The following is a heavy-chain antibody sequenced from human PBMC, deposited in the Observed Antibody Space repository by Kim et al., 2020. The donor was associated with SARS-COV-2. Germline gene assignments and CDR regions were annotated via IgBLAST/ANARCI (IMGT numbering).Heavy chain of an antibody. J-gene: IGHJ4*02. D-gene: IGHD1-26*01. Sequence: DPVQGQFTIHRDNSKNTLLLQMNRLRAEDTAVYYCASDSEWEVSKRYYFDYWGQGTLVTVSS. CDR3: ASDSEWEVSKRYYFDY. V-gene: IGHV3-30*07.